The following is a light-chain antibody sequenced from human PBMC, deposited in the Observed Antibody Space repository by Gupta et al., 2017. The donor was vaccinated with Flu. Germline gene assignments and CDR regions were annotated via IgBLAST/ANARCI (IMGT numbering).Light chain of an antibody. J-gene: IGLJ3*02. V-gene: IGLV3-21*02. CDR2: DDS. Sequence: SYVLISPPSVSSAPGPTARSSRRGNNNGGNSVHWYQQKPGQAPVLVVYDDSDRPSGIPERFSGSNSGNTATLTISRVEAGDEADYYCQVWESSSDHHWVFGGGTKLTVL. CDR3: QVWESSSDHHWV. CDR1: NNGGNS.